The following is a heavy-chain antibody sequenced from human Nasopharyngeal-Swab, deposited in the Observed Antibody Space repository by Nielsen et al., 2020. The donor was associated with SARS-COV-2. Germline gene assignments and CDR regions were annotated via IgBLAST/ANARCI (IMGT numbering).Heavy chain of an antibody. CDR3: AKDTVIAVAGNFDY. V-gene: IGHV3-9*01. Sequence: SLKISCAASGFTFDDYAMHWVLQAPGKGLEWVSGISWNSGSIGYADSVKGRFTISRDNAKNSLYLQMNSLRAEDTALYYCAKDTVIAVAGNFDYWGQGTLVTVSS. J-gene: IGHJ4*02. CDR2: ISWNSGSI. D-gene: IGHD6-19*01. CDR1: GFTFDDYA.